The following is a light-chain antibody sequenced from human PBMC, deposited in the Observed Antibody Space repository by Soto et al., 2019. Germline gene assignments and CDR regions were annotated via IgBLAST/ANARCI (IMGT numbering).Light chain of an antibody. CDR1: YSDIGGYKH. CDR3: SSYTSSTSLGI. CDR2: DAS. Sequence: QSALTQPASVSASPGQSITISCIGTYSDIGGYKHVSWYQQHPGKAPKLIIYDASNRPSGISNRFSASKSGNTASLTISGLQADDEADYYCSSYTSSTSLGIFGAGTKLTVL. V-gene: IGLV2-14*03. J-gene: IGLJ1*01.